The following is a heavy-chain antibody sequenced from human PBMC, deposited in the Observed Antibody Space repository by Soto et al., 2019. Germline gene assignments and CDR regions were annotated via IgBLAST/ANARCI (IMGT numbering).Heavy chain of an antibody. CDR3: ARSYYDFWSGYRRHYGMDG. Sequence: SETLSLTCTVSGGSISSGDYYWSWIRQPPGKGLEWIGYIYYSGSTYYNPSLKSRVTISVDTSKNQFSLKLSSVTAADTAVYYCARSYYDFWSGYRRHYGMDGWGKGTRVTVSS. CDR2: IYYSGST. J-gene: IGHJ6*04. V-gene: IGHV4-30-4*01. D-gene: IGHD3-3*01. CDR1: GGSISSGDYY.